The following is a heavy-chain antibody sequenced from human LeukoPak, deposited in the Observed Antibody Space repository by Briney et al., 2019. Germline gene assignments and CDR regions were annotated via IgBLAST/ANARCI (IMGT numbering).Heavy chain of an antibody. J-gene: IGHJ4*02. D-gene: IGHD3-22*01. CDR2: IKQDGSEK. CDR3: ARDGDSSDYHHTPYFDY. CDR1: GFIFSSYW. Sequence: GGSLRLSCAASGFIFSSYWMSWVRQAPGKGLEWVANIKQDGSEKYYVDYVKGRLTISRDNAKNSLYLQMNSLRAEDTAVYYCARDGDSSDYHHTPYFDYWGQGTLVTVSS. V-gene: IGHV3-7*01.